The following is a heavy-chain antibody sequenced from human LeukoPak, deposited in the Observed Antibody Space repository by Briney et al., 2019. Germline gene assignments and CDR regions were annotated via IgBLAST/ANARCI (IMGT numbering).Heavy chain of an antibody. CDR3: ATKQWLAPPPDS. J-gene: IGHJ4*02. CDR2: INTDGTVT. Sequence: GGSLRLSCAASGFTFSKYWMLWVRQAPGKGLESFSRINTDGTVTTYADSVKGRFTVSRDNADNTMFLQMNSVRDEDTAVYYCATKQWLAPPPDSWGQGTPVTVSS. CDR1: GFTFSKYW. D-gene: IGHD6-19*01. V-gene: IGHV3-74*01.